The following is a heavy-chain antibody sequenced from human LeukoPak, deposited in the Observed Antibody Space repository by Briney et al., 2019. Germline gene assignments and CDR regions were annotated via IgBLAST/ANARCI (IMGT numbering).Heavy chain of an antibody. CDR1: GFTFSSYA. CDR3: ARDIHSSGYYGY. CDR2: ISSSGSTI. V-gene: IGHV3-48*04. D-gene: IGHD3-22*01. J-gene: IGHJ4*02. Sequence: GGSLRLSCAASGFTFSSYAMSWVRQAPGKGLEWVSYISSSGSTIYYADSVKGRFTISRDNAKNSLYLQMNSLRAEDTAVYYCARDIHSSGYYGYWGQGTLVTVSS.